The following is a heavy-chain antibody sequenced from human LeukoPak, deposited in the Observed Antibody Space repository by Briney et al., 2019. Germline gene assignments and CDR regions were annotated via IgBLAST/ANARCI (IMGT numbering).Heavy chain of an antibody. Sequence: SETLSLTCTVSGGSISSYYWSWLRQPPGKGLEWIGYIYYSGSTNYNPSLKSRVTISVDTSKNQFSLKLSSVTAADTAVYYCARIRYDYLTTGYYYYMDVWGKGTTVTVSS. CDR2: IYYSGST. CDR1: GGSISSYY. CDR3: ARIRYDYLTTGYYYYMDV. J-gene: IGHJ6*03. D-gene: IGHD4-11*01. V-gene: IGHV4-59*01.